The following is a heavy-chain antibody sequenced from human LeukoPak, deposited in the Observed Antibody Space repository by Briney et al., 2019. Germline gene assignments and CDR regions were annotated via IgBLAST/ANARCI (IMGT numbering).Heavy chain of an antibody. D-gene: IGHD4-17*01. V-gene: IGHV3-23*01. Sequence: GGSLRLSCAASGFTFSSYAMSWIRQAPGKGLEWVSAISGSGGSTYYADSVKGRFTISRDNSKNTLYLQMNSLRAEDTAVYYCAKEGSWTTVTPDYLDYWGQGTLVTVSS. CDR2: ISGSGGST. CDR3: AKEGSWTTVTPDYLDY. J-gene: IGHJ4*02. CDR1: GFTFSSYA.